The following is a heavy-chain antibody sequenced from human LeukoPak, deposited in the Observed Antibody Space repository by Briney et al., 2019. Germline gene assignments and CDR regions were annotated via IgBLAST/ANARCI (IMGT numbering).Heavy chain of an antibody. CDR2: IRYDGSNK. D-gene: IGHD3-10*01. J-gene: IGHJ4*02. CDR3: GRGGYFAFDY. Sequence: SGGSLRLSGAASGFTVSRNYMSWVRQAPGKGLEWVAFIRYDGSNKYYADSVKGRFTISRDNAKNSLYLQMNSLRAEDTAVYYCGRGGYFAFDYWGQGTLVTVSS. CDR1: GFTVSRNY. V-gene: IGHV3-30*02.